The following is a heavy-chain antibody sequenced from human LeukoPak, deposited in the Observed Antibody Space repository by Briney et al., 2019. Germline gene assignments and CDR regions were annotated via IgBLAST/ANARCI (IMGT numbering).Heavy chain of an antibody. V-gene: IGHV3-13*04. D-gene: IGHD2-15*01. CDR3: AREHCDGGNCYGWRYLDV. J-gene: IGHJ6*03. CDR1: GFTFSNFD. CDR2: ICVGGET. Sequence: PGGSLRLFCAASGFTFSNFDMYWVRHGPGRGLEWVSTICVGGETHYPDSMRGRFTISTDNTKSSLYLQIDGLRVGDTAVYYCAREHCDGGNCYGWRYLDVWGKGTTVIVSS.